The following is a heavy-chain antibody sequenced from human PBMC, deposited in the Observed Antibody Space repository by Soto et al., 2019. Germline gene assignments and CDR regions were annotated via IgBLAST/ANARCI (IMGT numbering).Heavy chain of an antibody. Sequence: ASVKVSCKASGYTFTSYDINWVRQATGQGLEWMGWMNPNSRNTGYAQKFQGRVTMTRNTPISTAYMELSSLRSEDTAVYYCARTYYDFWSGDGMDVWGQGTTVTVSS. CDR1: GYTFTSYD. CDR3: ARTYYDFWSGDGMDV. CDR2: MNPNSRNT. J-gene: IGHJ6*02. D-gene: IGHD3-3*01. V-gene: IGHV1-8*01.